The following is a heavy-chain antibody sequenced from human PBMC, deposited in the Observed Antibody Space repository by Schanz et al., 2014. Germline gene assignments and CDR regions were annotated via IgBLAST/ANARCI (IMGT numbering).Heavy chain of an antibody. V-gene: IGHV3-66*01. J-gene: IGHJ4*02. CDR1: GFTFRDYY. D-gene: IGHD3-22*01. CDR2: IYSGIGA. Sequence: VQLVESGGGLVKPGGSLRLSCAASGFTFRDYYMSWIRQAPGKGLEWVSVIYSGIGAYYADSVKDRFTVPRDNSKNTVYLQMNRLRAEDTAVYYCAKDPSHGDYDYYFDYWGQGTLVTVSS. CDR3: AKDPSHGDYDYYFDY.